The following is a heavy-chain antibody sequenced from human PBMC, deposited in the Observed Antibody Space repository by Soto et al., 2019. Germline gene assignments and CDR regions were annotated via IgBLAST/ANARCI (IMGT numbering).Heavy chain of an antibody. V-gene: IGHV4-31*02. CDR2: IYYSGST. Sequence: WTWSFQKTEKGLEWIGYIYYSGSTYYNPSLKSRVTISVDTSKNQFSLKLSSVTAADTAVYYCARDPALYCGGDCYPNWFDPWGQGTLVTVSS. CDR3: ARDPALYCGGDCYPNWFDP. J-gene: IGHJ5*02. D-gene: IGHD2-21*02.